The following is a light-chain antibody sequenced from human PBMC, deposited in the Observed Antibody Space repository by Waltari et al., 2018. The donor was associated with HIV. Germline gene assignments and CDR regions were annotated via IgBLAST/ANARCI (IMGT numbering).Light chain of an antibody. CDR2: KDT. CDR1: ELPKRY. J-gene: IGLJ3*02. V-gene: IGLV3-25*03. Sequence: YELTQPPSVSVSPGQTARITCSGSELPKRYSHWFRQKPGQPPILLIYKDTERPAGISQRFSASKSGTTVTLTINEVQAEDEADYLCQSTDRSGTWVFGGGTRLAVL. CDR3: QSTDRSGTWV.